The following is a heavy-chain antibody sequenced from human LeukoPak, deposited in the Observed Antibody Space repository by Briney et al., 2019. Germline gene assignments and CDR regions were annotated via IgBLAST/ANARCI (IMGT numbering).Heavy chain of an antibody. D-gene: IGHD6-19*01. Sequence: SETLSLTCVVYGGSFSGYYWSWIRQPPGKGLEWIGEINHSGSTNYNPSLKSRVTISVDMSKEQFSLRLGSVTAADTARYYCARGTLYRGWSYYLDFWGQGSQVTVSS. CDR3: ARGTLYRGWSYYLDF. J-gene: IGHJ4*02. CDR2: INHSGST. CDR1: GGSFSGYY. V-gene: IGHV4-34*01.